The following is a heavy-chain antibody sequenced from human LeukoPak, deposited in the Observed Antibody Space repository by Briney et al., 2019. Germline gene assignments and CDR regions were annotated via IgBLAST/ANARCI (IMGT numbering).Heavy chain of an antibody. CDR1: GLMFSSHG. CDR2: IWYDGSNE. J-gene: IGHJ4*02. D-gene: IGHD3-22*01. Sequence: PGRSLRLSCAASSGLMFSSHGMHLVRQAPGKGLEWVAVIWYDGSNEYYADSVKGRFTISRDNSKNTLYLQMNSLRAEDTAVYYCARARNNYDSSGYSALDYWGQGTLVTASS. CDR3: ARARNNYDSSGYSALDY. V-gene: IGHV3-33*01.